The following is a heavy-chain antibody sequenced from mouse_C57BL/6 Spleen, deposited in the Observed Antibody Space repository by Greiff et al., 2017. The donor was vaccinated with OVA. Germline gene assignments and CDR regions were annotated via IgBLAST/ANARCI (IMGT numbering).Heavy chain of an antibody. CDR1: GYTFTDYN. J-gene: IGHJ2*01. CDR3: ARHYYGSSLDY. Sequence: VQLKQSGPELVKPGASVKMSCKASGYTFTDYNMHWVKQSHGKSLEWIGYINPNNGGTSYNQKFKGKATLTVNKSSSTAYMELRSLTSEDSAVYYYARHYYGSSLDYWGQGTTLTVSS. CDR2: INPNNGGT. D-gene: IGHD1-1*01. V-gene: IGHV1-22*01.